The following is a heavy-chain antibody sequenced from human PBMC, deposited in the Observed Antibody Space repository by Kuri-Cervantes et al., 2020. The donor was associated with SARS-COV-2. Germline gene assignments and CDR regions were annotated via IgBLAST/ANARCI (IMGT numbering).Heavy chain of an antibody. CDR1: GFTFSSYA. V-gene: IGHV3-23*01. J-gene: IGHJ4*02. CDR3: AKHAMVRGVIITKAGGTDY. CDR2: ISGSGGST. D-gene: IGHD3-10*01. Sequence: GGSLRLSCAASGFTFSSYAMSWVRQAPGKGLEWVSAISGSGGSTYYADSVKGRFTISRGNSKNTLYLQMNSLRAEDTAVYYCAKHAMVRGVIITKAGGTDYWGQGTLVTVSS.